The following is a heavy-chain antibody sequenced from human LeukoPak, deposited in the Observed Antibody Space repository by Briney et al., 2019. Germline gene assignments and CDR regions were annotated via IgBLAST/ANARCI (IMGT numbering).Heavy chain of an antibody. CDR3: ARDRSYGDYYYYGMDV. V-gene: IGHV1-46*01. D-gene: IGHD3-10*01. Sequence: ASVKVSCKASGYTFTSYYMHWVRQAPGQGLERMGIINPSGGSTSYAQKFQGRVTMTRDTSTSTVYMELSSLRSEDTAVYYCARDRSYGDYYYYGMDVWGQGTTVTVSS. CDR1: GYTFTSYY. J-gene: IGHJ6*02. CDR2: INPSGGST.